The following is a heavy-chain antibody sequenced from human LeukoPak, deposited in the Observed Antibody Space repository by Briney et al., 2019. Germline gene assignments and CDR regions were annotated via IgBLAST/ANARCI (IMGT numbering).Heavy chain of an antibody. CDR1: DFTFSNAW. V-gene: IGHV3-15*07. J-gene: IGHJ4*02. CDR3: TRDRRDSSGWYGGFDY. Sequence: PGGSLRLSCVASDFTFSNAWMNWVRQAPGKGLEWVGHIKSKTDGGTADYAAPVKGRFTISRDDSKNTLYLQMNSLKTEDTAVYYCTRDRRDSSGWYGGFDYWGQGTLVTVSS. CDR2: IKSKTDGGTA. D-gene: IGHD6-19*01.